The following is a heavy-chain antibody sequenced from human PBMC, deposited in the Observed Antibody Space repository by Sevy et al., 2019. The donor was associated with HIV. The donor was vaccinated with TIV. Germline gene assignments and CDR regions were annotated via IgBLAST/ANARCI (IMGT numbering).Heavy chain of an antibody. CDR3: TTDREYGDYKGGFDY. CDR1: GFSFSSYN. D-gene: IGHD4-17*01. CDR2: IRSNTDGGTT. Sequence: GGSLRLSCAASGFSFSSYNMNWVRQAPGKGLEWVGRIRSNTDGGTTDYAAPLKGRFTISRDDSKNTLYLQMNILKSADTAVYYCTTDREYGDYKGGFDYWGQGTLVTVSS. V-gene: IGHV3-15*07. J-gene: IGHJ4*02.